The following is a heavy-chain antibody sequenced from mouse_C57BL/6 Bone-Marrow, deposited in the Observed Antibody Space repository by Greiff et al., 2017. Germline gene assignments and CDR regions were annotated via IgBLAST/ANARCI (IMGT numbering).Heavy chain of an antibody. D-gene: IGHD3-3*01. J-gene: IGHJ2*01. V-gene: IGHV5-12*01. CDR2: ISNGGGST. CDR3: ARQGDGVFDY. Sequence: EVNVVESGGGLVQPGGSLKLSCAASGFTFSDYYMYWVRQTPEKRLEWVAYISNGGGSTYYPDTVKGRFTISRDNAKNTLYLQMSRLKSEDTAMYYCARQGDGVFDYWGQGTTLTVSS. CDR1: GFTFSDYY.